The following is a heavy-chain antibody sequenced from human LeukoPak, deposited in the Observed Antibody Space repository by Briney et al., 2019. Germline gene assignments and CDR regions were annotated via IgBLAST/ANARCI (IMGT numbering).Heavy chain of an antibody. CDR3: ARGPGAVHP. J-gene: IGHJ5*02. D-gene: IGHD6-13*01. CDR2: ILHTGST. CDR1: GYSLTNHY. V-gene: IGHV4-34*12. Sequence: PSETLSLTCAVHGYSLTNHYWIWIRQPPGKGLEWIGEILHTGSTNYNPSFKSRVTISVDTSKNQFFLNLTSVTAADTAVYYCARGPGAVHPWGHGILVTVSS.